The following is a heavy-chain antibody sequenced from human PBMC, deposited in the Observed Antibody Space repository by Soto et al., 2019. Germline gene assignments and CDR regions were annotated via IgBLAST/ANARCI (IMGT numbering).Heavy chain of an antibody. CDR2: IYSGGST. J-gene: IGHJ6*03. CDR3: ARPRRGVINEYRDYYYYMDV. CDR1: GFTVSSNY. V-gene: IGHV3-53*04. Sequence: GGSLRLSCAASGFTVSSNYMSWVRQAPGKGLEWVSVIYSGGSTYYADSVKGRFTISRHNSKNTLYLQMNSLRAEDTAVYYCARPRRGVINEYRDYYYYMDVWGKGTTVTVSS. D-gene: IGHD3-10*01.